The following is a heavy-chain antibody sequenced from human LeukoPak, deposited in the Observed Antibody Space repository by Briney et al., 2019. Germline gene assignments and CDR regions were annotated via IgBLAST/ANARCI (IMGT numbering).Heavy chain of an antibody. CDR1: GYTFTSYG. Sequence: GASVKVSCKASGYTFTSYGISWVRQAPGQGLEWMGWINPNSGGTNYAQKFQGRVTMTRDTSISTAYMELSRLRSDDTAVYYCARDWSSTLNYWGQGTLVTVSS. J-gene: IGHJ4*02. CDR2: INPNSGGT. V-gene: IGHV1-2*02. CDR3: ARDWSSTLNY. D-gene: IGHD2-2*01.